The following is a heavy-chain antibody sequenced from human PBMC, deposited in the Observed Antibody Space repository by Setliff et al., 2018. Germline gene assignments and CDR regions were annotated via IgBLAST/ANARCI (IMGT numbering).Heavy chain of an antibody. V-gene: IGHV3-23*01. CDR1: GFTFGDFA. D-gene: IGHD3-10*01. Sequence: PGGSLRLSCAASGFTFGDFAMTWVRQAPGKGLGWVSGIGGRGISTYYADSVKGRFIISRDNSENTLYLQMNTLRAEDTAIYYCLKGGWDTWIRGAFDIWGKGTMVTVSS. CDR2: IGGRGIST. CDR3: LKGGWDTWIRGAFDI. J-gene: IGHJ3*02.